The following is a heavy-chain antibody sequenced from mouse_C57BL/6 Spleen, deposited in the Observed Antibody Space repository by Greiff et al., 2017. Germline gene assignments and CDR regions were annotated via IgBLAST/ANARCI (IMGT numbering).Heavy chain of an antibody. CDR1: GYTFTSYW. Sequence: QVQLQQSGAELVKPGASVKMSCKASGYTFTSYWITWVKQRPGQGLEWIGDIYPGSGSTNYNEKFKSKATLTVDTSSSTAYMQLSSLTSEDSAVYYCARYGYYDGYSGAMDYWGQGTSVTVSS. CDR2: IYPGSGST. CDR3: ARYGYYDGYSGAMDY. J-gene: IGHJ4*01. V-gene: IGHV1-55*01. D-gene: IGHD2-3*01.